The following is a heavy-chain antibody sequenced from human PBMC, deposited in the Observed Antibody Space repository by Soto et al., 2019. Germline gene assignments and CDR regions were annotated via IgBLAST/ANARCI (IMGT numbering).Heavy chain of an antibody. CDR2: ISYSGST. CDR3: ARAIDYYDSSGWGNWFDP. D-gene: IGHD3-22*01. J-gene: IGHJ5*02. V-gene: IGHV4-61*08. CDR1: GGSVSSGGYY. Sequence: PSETLSLTCTVSGGSVSSGGYYWSWLRQPPGKGLEWIGYISYSGSTNYNPSLKSRVTISIDTSKILFSLKLSSLTAADTAGYYCARAIDYYDSSGWGNWFDPWGQGTLVTVSS.